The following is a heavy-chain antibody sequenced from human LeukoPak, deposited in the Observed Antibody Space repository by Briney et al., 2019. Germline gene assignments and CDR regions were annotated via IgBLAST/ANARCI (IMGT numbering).Heavy chain of an antibody. Sequence: SETLSLTCTVSGGSISSSSYYWGWIRQPPGKGLEWIGSIYYSGSTYYNPSLKSRVTISVDTSKNQFSLKLSSVTAADTAVYYCARSGGAAAAGRDWFDPWGQGTLVTVSS. CDR2: IYYSGST. CDR3: ARSGGAAAAGRDWFDP. J-gene: IGHJ5*02. V-gene: IGHV4-39*01. CDR1: GGSISSSSYY. D-gene: IGHD6-13*01.